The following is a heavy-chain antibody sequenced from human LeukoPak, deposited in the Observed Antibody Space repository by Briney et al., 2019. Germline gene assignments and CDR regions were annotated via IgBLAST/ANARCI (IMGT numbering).Heavy chain of an antibody. J-gene: IGHJ4*02. V-gene: IGHV1-2*02. CDR1: GYTFTGYY. CDR3: ARLSGAYYYDSSGYDDY. Sequence: ASVKVSCKASGYTFTGYYMHWVRQAPGQGLEWMGWINPNSGGTNYAQKFQGRVTMTRETSISTAYMELSRLRSDDTAVYYCARLSGAYYYDSSGYDDYWGQGTLVTVSS. D-gene: IGHD3-22*01. CDR2: INPNSGGT.